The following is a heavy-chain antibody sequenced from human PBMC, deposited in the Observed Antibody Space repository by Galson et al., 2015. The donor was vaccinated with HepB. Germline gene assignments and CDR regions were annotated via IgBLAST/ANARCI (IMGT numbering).Heavy chain of an antibody. Sequence: SVKVSCKASGYTFTSYYMHWVRQAPGQGLEWMGIINPSGGSTSYAQKFQGRVTMTRDTSTSTVYMELSSLRSEDTAVYYCARDRVAAAGPGWFDPWGQGTLVTVSS. CDR3: ARDRVAAAGPGWFDP. CDR1: GYTFTSYY. J-gene: IGHJ5*02. CDR2: INPSGGST. V-gene: IGHV1-46*03. D-gene: IGHD6-13*01.